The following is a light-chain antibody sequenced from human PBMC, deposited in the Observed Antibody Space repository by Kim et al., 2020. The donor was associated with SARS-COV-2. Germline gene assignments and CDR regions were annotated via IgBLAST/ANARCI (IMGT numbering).Light chain of an antibody. CDR1: QTIKTY. CDR2: GAS. J-gene: IGKJ2*01. Sequence: DIQMTQSPSSQSASVGDRVTITCRASQTIKTYLNWYQQKPGKAPKLLIYGASNLQSGVPSRFSGGGSGTEFTLTISSLQPEDSATYYCQQTYSTFGQGTKLEI. V-gene: IGKV1-39*01. CDR3: QQTYST.